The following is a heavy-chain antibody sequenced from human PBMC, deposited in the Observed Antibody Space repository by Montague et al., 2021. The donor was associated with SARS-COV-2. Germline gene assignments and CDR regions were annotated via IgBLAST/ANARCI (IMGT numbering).Heavy chain of an antibody. CDR3: ARDAHYDILTGYFGY. Sequence: SLRLSCAASGFTFSSYAMHWVRQAPGKGLEWVAVISYDGSNKYYADSVKGRFTISRDNAKNSLYLQMNSLRAEDTAVYYCARDAHYDILTGYFGYWGQGTLVTVSS. CDR2: ISYDGSNK. D-gene: IGHD3-9*01. J-gene: IGHJ4*02. V-gene: IGHV3-30-3*01. CDR1: GFTFSSYA.